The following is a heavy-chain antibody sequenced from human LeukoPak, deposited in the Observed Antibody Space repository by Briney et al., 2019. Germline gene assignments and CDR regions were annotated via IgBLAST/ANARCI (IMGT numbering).Heavy chain of an antibody. J-gene: IGHJ5*02. V-gene: IGHV4-34*01. CDR1: GGSFSENY. CDR3: ARGGRRFKSGNWFDP. Sequence: ETLSLTCAVYGGSFSENYWTWTWIRQPPGKGLEWIGEINHSGSTNYYPSLKGRFIISVDTSRNQFSLRLSSVTAPDTAVYYCARGGRRFKSGNWFDPWGQGTLVTVSS. CDR2: INHSGST. D-gene: IGHD3-3*01.